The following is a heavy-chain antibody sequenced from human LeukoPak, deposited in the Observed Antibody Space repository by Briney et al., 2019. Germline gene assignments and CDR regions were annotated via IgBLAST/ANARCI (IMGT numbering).Heavy chain of an antibody. V-gene: IGHV4-59*08. CDR2: IYYSGST. CDR1: GGSISSYY. J-gene: IGHJ3*02. Sequence: SETLSLTCTVSGGSISSYYWSWIRQPPGKGLEWIGYIYYSGSTNYNPSLKSRVTISVDTSKNQFSLKLSSVTAADTAVYYCARLTTVTPTADAFDIWGQGTMVTVSS. CDR3: ARLTTVTPTADAFDI. D-gene: IGHD4-17*01.